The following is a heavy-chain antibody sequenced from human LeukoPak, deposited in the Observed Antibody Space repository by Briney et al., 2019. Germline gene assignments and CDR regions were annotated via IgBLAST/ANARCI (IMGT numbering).Heavy chain of an antibody. CDR1: GYTFTELS. Sequence: ASVKVFCKVSGYTFTELSMHWVRQTPGKGLEWMGGFDPEEGKPIYPQKFQGRVTMTEDTSTDTSYMELSGLRFEDTAMYYCAADILTAYQKNDYWGQGTLVTVSS. D-gene: IGHD3-9*01. J-gene: IGHJ4*02. V-gene: IGHV1-24*01. CDR2: FDPEEGKP. CDR3: AADILTAYQKNDY.